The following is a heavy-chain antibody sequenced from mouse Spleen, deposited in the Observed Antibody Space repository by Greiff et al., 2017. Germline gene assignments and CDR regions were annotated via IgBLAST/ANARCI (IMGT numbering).Heavy chain of an antibody. D-gene: IGHD4-1*01. V-gene: IGHV5-9-1*01. CDR2: ISSGGSYT. CDR1: GFTFSSYA. J-gene: IGHJ3*01. CDR3: ARRDWGFAY. Sequence: EVKLVESGGGLVKPGGSLKLSCAASGFTFSSYAMSWVRQTPEKRLEWVATISSGGSYTYYPDSVKGRFTISRDNAKNTLYLQMSSLRSEDTAMYYCARRDWGFAYWGQGTLVTVSA.